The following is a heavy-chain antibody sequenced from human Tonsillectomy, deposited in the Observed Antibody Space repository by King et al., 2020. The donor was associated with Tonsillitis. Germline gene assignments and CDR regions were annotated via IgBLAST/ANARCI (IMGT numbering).Heavy chain of an antibody. V-gene: IGHV3-23*04. J-gene: IGHJ4*02. CDR3: AKELYYDSGQKADH. CDR2: ISGGGENT. D-gene: IGHD3-22*01. CDR1: GFTFSSFA. Sequence: VQLVESGGGLVQPGGSMRLPCAASGFTFSSFAMTWVRQVPGKGLAWVSSISGGGENTYYADSVKGRFTVSRDPSKNTLYLQMNCLRGEDTAVYYCAKELYYDSGQKADHWGQGTMVTVSS.